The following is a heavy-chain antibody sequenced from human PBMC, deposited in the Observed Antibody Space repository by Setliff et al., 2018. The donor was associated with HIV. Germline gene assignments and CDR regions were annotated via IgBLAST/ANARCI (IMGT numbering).Heavy chain of an antibody. V-gene: IGHV3-7*03. CDR1: GFTFSSYW. CDR3: AREDNYDILTGYLWEYYFDY. Sequence: GGSLRLSCEASGFTFSSYWMSWVRQAPGKGLEWVANIKEDGSEKQYVDSVKGRFTVSRDNAQNSLYLQMNSLRAEDTAVYYCAREDNYDILTGYLWEYYFDYWGQGTLVTVSS. CDR2: IKEDGSEK. J-gene: IGHJ4*02. D-gene: IGHD3-9*01.